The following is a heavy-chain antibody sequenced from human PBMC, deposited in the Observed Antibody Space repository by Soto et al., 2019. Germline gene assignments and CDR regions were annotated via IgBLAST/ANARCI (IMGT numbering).Heavy chain of an antibody. D-gene: IGHD2-2*01. V-gene: IGHV3-21*01. Sequence: EVQLVESGGGLVKPGGSLRLSCAASGFTFSSYSMNWVRQAPGKGLEWVSSISSSSSYIYYADSVKGRFTISRDNAKNPLYLQMNSLRAGDTAVDYWARDRRSRYFDIWGQGTMVTVAS. CDR2: ISSSSSYI. CDR1: GFTFSSYS. J-gene: IGHJ3*02. CDR3: ARDRRSRYFDI.